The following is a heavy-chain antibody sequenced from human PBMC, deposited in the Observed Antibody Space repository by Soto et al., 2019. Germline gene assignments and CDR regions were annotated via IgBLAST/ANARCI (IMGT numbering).Heavy chain of an antibody. J-gene: IGHJ5*02. CDR2: IKSKTDGGTT. D-gene: IGHD3-10*01. Sequence: GGSLRLSCAASGFTFSNAWMSWVRQAPGKGLEWVGRIKSKTDGGTTDYAAPVKGRFTISRDDSKNTLYLQMNSLKTEDTAVYYCTTDRHYGSGGKPVKTKKYNWFDPWGQGTLVTVSS. CDR1: GFTFSNAW. V-gene: IGHV3-15*01. CDR3: TTDRHYGSGGKPVKTKKYNWFDP.